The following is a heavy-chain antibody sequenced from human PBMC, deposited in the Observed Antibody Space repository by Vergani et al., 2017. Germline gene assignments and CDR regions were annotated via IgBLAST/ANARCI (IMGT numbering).Heavy chain of an antibody. CDR1: GGSISSSSYY. CDR3: ARDRTYGSGNFDY. D-gene: IGHD3-10*01. Sequence: QLQLQESGPGLVKPSETLSLTCTVSGGSISSSSYYWGWIRQPPGKGLEWIGYIYYSGSTNYNPSLKSRVTISVDTSKNQFSLKLSSVTAADTAVYYCARDRTYGSGNFDYWGQGTLVTVSS. J-gene: IGHJ4*02. V-gene: IGHV4-61*05. CDR2: IYYSGST.